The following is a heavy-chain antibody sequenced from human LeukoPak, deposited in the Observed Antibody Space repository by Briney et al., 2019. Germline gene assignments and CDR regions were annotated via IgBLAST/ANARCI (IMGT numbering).Heavy chain of an antibody. Sequence: ASVKVSCKASGYTFTGYYMHWVRQAPGQGLEWMGWINPNSGGTNYAQKFQGRVTMTRDTSISTAYMELSRLRSDDTAVYYCARGYYDSSGYYVEWLGGYYYMDVWGQGTLVTVSS. CDR1: GYTFTGYY. V-gene: IGHV1-2*02. J-gene: IGHJ6*03. D-gene: IGHD3-22*01. CDR2: INPNSGGT. CDR3: ARGYYDSSGYYVEWLGGYYYMDV.